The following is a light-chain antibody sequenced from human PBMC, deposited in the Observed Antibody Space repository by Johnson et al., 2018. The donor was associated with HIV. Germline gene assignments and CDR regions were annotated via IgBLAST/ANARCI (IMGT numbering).Light chain of an antibody. Sequence: SVLTQPPSVSAAPGQKVTISCSGSSSNIGNNYVSWYQQLPGTAPKLLIYDNNKRPSGIPDRFSSSKSGTSATLGITGLQTGDEADYYCGTWDSSLSVYVFGTGTKVTVL. J-gene: IGLJ1*01. CDR2: DNN. V-gene: IGLV1-51*01. CDR3: GTWDSSLSVYV. CDR1: SSNIGNNY.